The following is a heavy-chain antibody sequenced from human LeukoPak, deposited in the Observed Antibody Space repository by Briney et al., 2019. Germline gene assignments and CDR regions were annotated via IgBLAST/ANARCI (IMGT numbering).Heavy chain of an antibody. Sequence: GGSLRLSCAASGFTFSNYWMSWVRQAPGKGLEWVANIKQDGSEKNFVDSVKGRFTIFRDNAKNSLYLQMNSLRAEDTAVYYCTRNGRGYSDYDYFDYWGQGTLVTVSS. CDR3: TRNGRGYSDYDYFDY. D-gene: IGHD5-12*01. CDR1: GFTFSNYW. J-gene: IGHJ4*02. V-gene: IGHV3-7*01. CDR2: IKQDGSEK.